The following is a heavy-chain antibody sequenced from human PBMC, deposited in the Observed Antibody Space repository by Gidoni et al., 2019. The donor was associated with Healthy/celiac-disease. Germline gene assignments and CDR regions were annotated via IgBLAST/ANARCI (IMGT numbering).Heavy chain of an antibody. J-gene: IGHJ4*02. D-gene: IGHD2-2*01. CDR3: ARSAGCSSTSCLRYFDY. V-gene: IGHV4-34*01. Sequence: QVQLQQWGAGLLKPSETLSLTCAVYGGSFSGYYWNWIRQPPGKGLEWIGEINLSGSTNYNPSRKSRVTISVDTSKNQFSLKLNSVTAADTAVYYCARSAGCSSTSCLRYFDYWGQGTLVTVSS. CDR2: INLSGST. CDR1: GGSFSGYY.